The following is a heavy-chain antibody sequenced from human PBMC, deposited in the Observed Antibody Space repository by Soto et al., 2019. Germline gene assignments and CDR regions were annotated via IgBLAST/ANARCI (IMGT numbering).Heavy chain of an antibody. J-gene: IGHJ5*02. CDR2: IWYDGSNK. V-gene: IGHV3-33*01. CDR1: GFTFSSYG. CDR3: ARDTHTGARAAAGMWFDP. Sequence: GGSLRLSCAASGFTFSSYGMHWVRQAPGKGLEWVAVIWYDGSNKYYADSVKGRFTISRDNSKNTLYLQMNSLRAEDTAVYYCARDTHTGARAAAGMWFDPWGQGTLVTVSS. D-gene: IGHD6-13*01.